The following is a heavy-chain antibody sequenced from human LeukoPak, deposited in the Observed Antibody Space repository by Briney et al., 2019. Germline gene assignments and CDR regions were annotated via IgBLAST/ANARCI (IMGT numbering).Heavy chain of an antibody. D-gene: IGHD6-19*01. CDR2: ISGSGGST. CDR1: GLTFSSYA. J-gene: IGHJ4*02. CDR3: VGERGTGYNSGWGDY. V-gene: IGHV3-23*01. Sequence: GGSLRLSCAASGLTFSSYAMSWVRQAPGKGLEWVSAISGSGGSTYYADSVKGRFTISRDNSKNTLYLQMNSLRAEDTAVYYCVGERGTGYNSGWGDYWGQGTLVTVSS.